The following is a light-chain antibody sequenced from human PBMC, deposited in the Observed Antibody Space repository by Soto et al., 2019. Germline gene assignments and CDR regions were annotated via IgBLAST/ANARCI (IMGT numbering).Light chain of an antibody. CDR1: QSVSSN. CDR3: QQYNDWPFT. Sequence: VRAQCHAALSVSPVRAATLYCRAIQSVSSNLAWYQQKPGQAPRLLIYGVSTRATGIPARFSGSESGTEFTLTISSLQSEECAVYYCQQYNDWPFTVGPGTKVDIK. J-gene: IGKJ3*01. CDR2: GVS. V-gene: IGKV3-15*01.